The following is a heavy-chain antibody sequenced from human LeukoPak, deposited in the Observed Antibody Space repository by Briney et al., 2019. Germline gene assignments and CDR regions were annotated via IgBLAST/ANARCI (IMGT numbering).Heavy chain of an antibody. CDR1: GFTFTSSA. J-gene: IGHJ4*02. CDR3: AAVAYGSGSYYGSFDY. D-gene: IGHD3-10*01. CDR2: IVVGSGNT. Sequence: TSVKVSCKASGFTFTSSAEQWVRQARGQRLEWIGWIVVGSGNTNYAQKFQERVTITRDMSTSTAYMELSSLRSEDTAVYYCAAVAYGSGSYYGSFDYWGQGTLVTVSS. V-gene: IGHV1-58*01.